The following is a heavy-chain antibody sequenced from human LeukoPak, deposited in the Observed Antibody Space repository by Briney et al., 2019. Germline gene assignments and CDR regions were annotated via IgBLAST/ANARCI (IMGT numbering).Heavy chain of an antibody. CDR2: INGDGSNT. J-gene: IGHJ4*02. CDR1: GFTLRNYW. Sequence: QPRGSRRLSCAASGFTLRNYWMHWVRQPPRKGLVWVSHINGDGSNTGYADSVKGRFTISRDNAKSTLYLQINSLRAEDTAVYYCARGNYPSSFDSWGQRPVVPVSS. CDR3: ARGNYPSSFDS. D-gene: IGHD5-24*01. V-gene: IGHV3-74*01.